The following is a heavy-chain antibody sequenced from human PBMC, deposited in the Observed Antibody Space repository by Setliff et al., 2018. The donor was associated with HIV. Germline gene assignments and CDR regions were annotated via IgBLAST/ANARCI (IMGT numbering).Heavy chain of an antibody. Sequence: ASVKVSCKASGYTFTSYYMHWVRQAPGQGLEWMGIINPSGGSTSYAQNFQGRVTMTTDTSTSRAYMEVRSLKSEDTALYYCARGPLYGYDRGYFDYWGQGTLVTVSS. CDR2: INPSGGST. CDR1: GYTFTSYY. CDR3: ARGPLYGYDRGYFDY. J-gene: IGHJ4*02. V-gene: IGHV1-46*01. D-gene: IGHD5-12*01.